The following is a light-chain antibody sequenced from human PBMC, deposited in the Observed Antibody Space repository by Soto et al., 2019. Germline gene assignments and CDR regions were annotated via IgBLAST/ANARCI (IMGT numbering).Light chain of an antibody. V-gene: IGLV2-23*01. CDR1: SSDVGSYNL. J-gene: IGLJ1*01. CDR3: CSYAKSSRFYV. CDR2: EGS. Sequence: QSALTQPASVSGSPGQSITISCTGTSSDVGSYNLVSWYQQHPGKAPKLMIYEGSKRPSGISNRFSGSKSGNTASLTISGLQAEDEAEYYCCSYAKSSRFYVFGPGTKLTVL.